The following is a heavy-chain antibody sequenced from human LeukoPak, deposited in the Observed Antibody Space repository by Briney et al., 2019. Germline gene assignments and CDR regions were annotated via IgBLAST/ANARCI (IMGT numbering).Heavy chain of an antibody. V-gene: IGHV3-11*06. J-gene: IGHJ4*02. D-gene: IGHD6-13*01. Sequence: GGSLRLSCAASGFTFSDYYMSWIRQAPGKGLEWVSYISSSSSHTTYADSVKGRFTISRDNAKNSLSLQVNSLRADDTAVYYCARVGSIAAAGTPDYWGQGALVTVSS. CDR2: ISSSSSHT. CDR3: ARVGSIAAAGTPDY. CDR1: GFTFSDYY.